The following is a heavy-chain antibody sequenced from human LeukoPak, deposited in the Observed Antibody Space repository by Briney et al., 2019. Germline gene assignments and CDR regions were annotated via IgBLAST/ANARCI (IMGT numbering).Heavy chain of an antibody. D-gene: IGHD2-15*01. CDR2: TI. V-gene: IGHV3-11*01. J-gene: IGHJ4*02. Sequence: TIYYADSVKGRFTISRDNAKNSLYLQMNSLRAEDTAVYYCARDRAGYCSGGSCQAVFDYWGQGTLVTVSS. CDR3: ARDRAGYCSGGSCQAVFDY.